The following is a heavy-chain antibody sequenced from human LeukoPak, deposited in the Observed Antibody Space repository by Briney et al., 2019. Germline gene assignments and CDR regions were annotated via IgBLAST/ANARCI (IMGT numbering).Heavy chain of an antibody. CDR2: INPNSGGT. D-gene: IGHD3-9*01. Sequence: GASVKVSCKASGYTFTGYYMHWVRQAPGQGLEWMGWINPNSGGTNYAQKFQGRVTMTRDTSISTAYMELSRLRSDDTAVYYCATPRPYYDILTGYHGAFDIWGQGTMVTVSS. CDR3: ATPRPYYDILTGYHGAFDI. J-gene: IGHJ3*02. CDR1: GYTFTGYY. V-gene: IGHV1-2*02.